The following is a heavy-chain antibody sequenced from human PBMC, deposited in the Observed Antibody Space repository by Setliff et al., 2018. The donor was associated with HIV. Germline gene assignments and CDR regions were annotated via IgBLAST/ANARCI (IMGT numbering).Heavy chain of an antibody. CDR1: GGSIRSSSSY. CDR2: IYYSGST. CDR3: ARQVTVVGYFETAAGSFNY. J-gene: IGHJ4*02. V-gene: IGHV4-39*01. Sequence: SETLSLTCTVSGGSIRSSSSYWGWIRQPPGKGLEWIGIIYYSGSTYYKPSLKSRVTISTDTSKNQFSLKVRSVTAADTAVYYCARQVTVVGYFETAAGSFNYWGPGTLVTVSS. D-gene: IGHD2-21*01.